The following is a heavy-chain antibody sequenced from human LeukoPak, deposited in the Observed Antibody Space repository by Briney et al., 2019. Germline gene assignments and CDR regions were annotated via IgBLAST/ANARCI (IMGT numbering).Heavy chain of an antibody. Sequence: SETLSLTCTVSGGSISSYYWSWIRQPPGKGLEWVGYIYYSGSTNYNPSLKSRVTISVDTSKNQFSLKLSSVTAADKAVYYCARDLQGPRTDIEAFDIWGQGTMVTVSS. V-gene: IGHV4-59*01. D-gene: IGHD5-24*01. J-gene: IGHJ3*02. CDR1: GGSISSYY. CDR2: IYYSGST. CDR3: ARDLQGPRTDIEAFDI.